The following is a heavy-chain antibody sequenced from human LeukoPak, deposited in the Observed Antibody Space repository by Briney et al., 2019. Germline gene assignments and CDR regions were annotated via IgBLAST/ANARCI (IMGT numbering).Heavy chain of an antibody. D-gene: IGHD6-19*01. CDR3: ARSKALGSGWYVFPTYYFDY. Sequence: SETLSLTCTVSGGSISSYYWSWIRQPAGKGLEWIGRIYTSGSTNYNPSLKSRVTMSVDTSKNQFSLKLSPVTAADTAVYYCARSKALGSGWYVFPTYYFDYWGQGTLVTVSS. J-gene: IGHJ4*02. V-gene: IGHV4-4*07. CDR1: GGSISSYY. CDR2: IYTSGST.